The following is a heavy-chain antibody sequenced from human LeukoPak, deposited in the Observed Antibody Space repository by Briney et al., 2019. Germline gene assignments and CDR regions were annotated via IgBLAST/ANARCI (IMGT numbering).Heavy chain of an antibody. J-gene: IGHJ3*02. Sequence: GGSLRLSCAASGFTFSSYAMSWVRQAPGKGLEWVSAISGSGGSTYYADSVKGRFTISRDNSKNTLYLQMNSLRAEDTAVYYCAKPRLSGSYYTDAFDIWGQGTMVTVSS. CDR2: ISGSGGST. CDR3: AKPRLSGSYYTDAFDI. V-gene: IGHV3-23*01. D-gene: IGHD1-26*01. CDR1: GFTFSSYA.